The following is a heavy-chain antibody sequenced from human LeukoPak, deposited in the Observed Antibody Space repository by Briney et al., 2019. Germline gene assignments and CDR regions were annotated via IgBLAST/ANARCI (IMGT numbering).Heavy chain of an antibody. Sequence: SGPALVKPTQTLRLTCAFSGFSLNTSGMCVSWIRQPPGKALEWLACIDWDGDKFYSTSLESRLTISKDTSRNQVVLTMTNMGPVDTATYFCARFRGATGTTDSWGQGTLVTVSS. J-gene: IGHJ4*02. CDR1: GFSLNTSGMC. CDR3: ARFRGATGTTDS. D-gene: IGHD1-7*01. V-gene: IGHV2-70*17. CDR2: IDWDGDK.